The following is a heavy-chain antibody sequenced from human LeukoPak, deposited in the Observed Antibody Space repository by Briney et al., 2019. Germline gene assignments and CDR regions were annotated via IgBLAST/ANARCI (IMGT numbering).Heavy chain of an antibody. V-gene: IGHV3-48*01. D-gene: IGHD2-15*01. CDR3: AKARLGHCTGGSCYPRYFYYGLDV. CDR1: GFTFSSYS. CDR2: ISSSSSTI. J-gene: IGHJ6*02. Sequence: GGSLRLSCAASGFTFSSYSMNWVRQAPGKGLEWVSYISSSSSTIYYADSVKGRFTISRDNSENTLFLQMNSLRAEDTAIYYCAKARLGHCTGGSCYPRYFYYGLDVWGQGTTVTVS.